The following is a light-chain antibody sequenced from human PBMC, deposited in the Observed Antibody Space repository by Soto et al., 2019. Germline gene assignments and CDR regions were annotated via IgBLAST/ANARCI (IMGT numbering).Light chain of an antibody. Sequence: QSALTQPASVSGSPGQSITISCTGTSSDVGGYNFVSWYQQHPGKAPKLMIYEVTSRPSGVSNRFSGSKSGNTASLTISGLQDEEEAEYSCNSYKTRSTLVFGTGTKVTV. CDR2: EVT. V-gene: IGLV2-14*03. CDR3: NSYKTRSTLV. J-gene: IGLJ1*01. CDR1: SSDVGGYNF.